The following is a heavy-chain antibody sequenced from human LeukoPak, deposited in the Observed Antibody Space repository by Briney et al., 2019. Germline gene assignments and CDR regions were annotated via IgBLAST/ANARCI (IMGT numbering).Heavy chain of an antibody. Sequence: GESLKISCKGSGCSFTSYWIGWVRQMPGKGLEWMGIIYPGDSDTRYSPSFQGQVTISADKSISTAYLQWSSLKASDTAMYYCARHPRLWYYDFWSGYYYFDYWGQGTLVTVSS. CDR1: GCSFTSYW. V-gene: IGHV5-51*01. D-gene: IGHD3-3*01. CDR3: ARHPRLWYYDFWSGYYYFDY. CDR2: IYPGDSDT. J-gene: IGHJ4*02.